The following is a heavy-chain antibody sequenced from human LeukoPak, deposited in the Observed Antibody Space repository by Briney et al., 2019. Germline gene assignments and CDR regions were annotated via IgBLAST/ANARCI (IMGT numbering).Heavy chain of an antibody. CDR3: ARDLLLWFGELSGDSDY. J-gene: IGHJ4*02. CDR1: GFTFSSYW. CDR2: IKQDGSEK. Sequence: GGSLRLSCAASGFTFSSYWMTWVRQAPGKGLEWVANIKQDGSEKYYVDSVKGRFTISRDNAKDSLYLQMNSLRAEDTAVYYCARDLLLWFGELSGDSDYWGQGTLVTVSS. V-gene: IGHV3-7*01. D-gene: IGHD3-10*01.